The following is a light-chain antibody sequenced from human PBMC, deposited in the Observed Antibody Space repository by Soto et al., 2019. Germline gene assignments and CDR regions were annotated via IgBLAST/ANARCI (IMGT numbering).Light chain of an antibody. CDR2: EGF. Sequence: QSVLTQPASVSGSPGQSITISCTGTSSDVGGSGLVSWYQFHPGKAPKLLIFEGFKRPSGVSNRFSGSKSGSTASLTISGLQAEAEAEYYCCSYAGRSTWDVVFGGGTKLTVL. CDR1: SSDVGGSGL. CDR3: CSYAGRSTWDVV. J-gene: IGLJ2*01. V-gene: IGLV2-23*01.